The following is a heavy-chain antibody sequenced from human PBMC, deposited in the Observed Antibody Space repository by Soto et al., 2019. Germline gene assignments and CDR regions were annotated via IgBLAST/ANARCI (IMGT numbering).Heavy chain of an antibody. D-gene: IGHD6-19*01. CDR3: AMAVGDPLHHPDY. CDR1: SDSISSYY. CDR2: TDYSGNT. J-gene: IGHJ4*02. V-gene: IGHV4-59*08. Sequence: QVQLQESGPGLVRPSETLSLTCTVSSDSISSYYWIWIRQSPGKGLEWIGYTDYSGNTNYNPSLKSRVTIPGDTAKNPVSLRLSSLTAADTAVYYRAMAVGDPLHHPDYWGQGTLVTVSS.